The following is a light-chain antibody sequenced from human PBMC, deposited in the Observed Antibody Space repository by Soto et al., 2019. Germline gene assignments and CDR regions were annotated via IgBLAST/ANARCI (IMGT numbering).Light chain of an antibody. V-gene: IGKV1-5*01. CDR1: QSISRW. Sequence: DIQLTKSPSTLPASVGDSVTIACRASQSISRWLAWYQQKPGKAPKVLIWDASILHSGVPSRFSGSGSGTEFTRTSSSLQPDDFATYYCQQYNGYSSWTFGQGTKVEI. CDR3: QQYNGYSSWT. CDR2: DAS. J-gene: IGKJ1*01.